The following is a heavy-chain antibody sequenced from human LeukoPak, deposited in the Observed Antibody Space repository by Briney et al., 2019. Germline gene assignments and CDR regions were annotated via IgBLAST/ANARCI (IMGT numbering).Heavy chain of an antibody. Sequence: GGSLRLSCAASGFTFSSYWMHWVRQAPGKGLVWVSRINSDGSSTSYADSVKGRFTISRDNAKNTLYLQTNSLRAEDTAVYYCARRDYYDSSGYYDQYYYYYGMDVWGQGTTVTVSS. CDR3: ARRDYYDSSGYYDQYYYYYGMDV. V-gene: IGHV3-74*01. J-gene: IGHJ6*02. CDR1: GFTFSSYW. D-gene: IGHD3-22*01. CDR2: INSDGSST.